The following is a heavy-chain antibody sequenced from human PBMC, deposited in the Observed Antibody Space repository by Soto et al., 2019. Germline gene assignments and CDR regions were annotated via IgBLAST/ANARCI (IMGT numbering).Heavy chain of an antibody. V-gene: IGHV3-30*18. CDR2: ISYDGSNK. J-gene: IGHJ4*02. CDR1: GFTFSSYG. CDR3: AKDGSRAEQWLVYYFDY. D-gene: IGHD6-19*01. Sequence: QVQLVESGGGVVQPGRSLRLSCAASGFTFSSYGMHWVRQAPGKGLEWVAVISYDGSNKYYADSVKGRFTISRDNSKNTLYLQMNSLRAEDTAVYYCAKDGSRAEQWLVYYFDYWGQGTLVTVSS.